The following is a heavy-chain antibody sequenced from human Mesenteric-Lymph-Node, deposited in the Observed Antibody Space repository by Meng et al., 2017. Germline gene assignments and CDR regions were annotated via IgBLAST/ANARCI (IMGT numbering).Heavy chain of an antibody. V-gene: IGHV3-7*01. Sequence: GESLKISCTAAGFSRDNHWRNWGRQAPGGGLEWGANIKQDGSETHYVDPVKGRFTISRDNAKNTLYLQMNSLRAEDTAVYYCARVPYSSSWYEDSQSSNNWFDPWGQGTLVTVSS. CDR3: ARVPYSSSWYEDSQSSNNWFDP. CDR2: IKQDGSET. J-gene: IGHJ5*02. D-gene: IGHD6-13*01. CDR1: GFSRDNHW.